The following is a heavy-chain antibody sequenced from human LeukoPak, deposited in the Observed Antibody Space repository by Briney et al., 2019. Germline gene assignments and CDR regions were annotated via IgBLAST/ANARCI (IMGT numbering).Heavy chain of an antibody. CDR2: IYVSGNS. CDR1: GASVSGDY. Sequence: SETLSLTCTVSGASVSGDYWSWIRQPPGKGLEWIGYIYVSGNSNYNPSLKSRVSISLDTSKNQVSLTLTSVTAADTAVYYCAKGQWLVPIDYWGQGTLVTVSS. J-gene: IGHJ4*02. CDR3: AKGQWLVPIDY. D-gene: IGHD6-19*01. V-gene: IGHV4-59*08.